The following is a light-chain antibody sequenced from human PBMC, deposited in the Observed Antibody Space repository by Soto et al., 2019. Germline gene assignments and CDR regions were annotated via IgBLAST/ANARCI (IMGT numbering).Light chain of an antibody. J-gene: IGKJ3*01. CDR1: QSVSSY. CDR2: DAS. V-gene: IGKV3-11*01. Sequence: EIVLTQSPATLSLSPGERATLSCRASQSVSSYLAWYQQKPGQAPRLLIYDASNRATGIPARFSGSGSGTDFTLTISSLEPEDFAVYYCQQRSNWSGEFTFGPGTKVDIK. CDR3: QQRSNWSGEFT.